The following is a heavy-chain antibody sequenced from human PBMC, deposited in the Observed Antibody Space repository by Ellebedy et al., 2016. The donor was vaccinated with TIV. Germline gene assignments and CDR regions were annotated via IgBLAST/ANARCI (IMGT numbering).Heavy chain of an antibody. Sequence: GESLKISCAASGFIFSDYTINWVRQAPGKGLEWVSSISSGSSYIYYADSMKGRFTISRDNAKKSLYLQMNNLRAEDTAVYYCARDSEMTFDFWGQGTLVTVSS. CDR1: GFIFSDYT. V-gene: IGHV3-21*04. CDR3: ARDSEMTFDF. CDR2: ISSGSSYI. D-gene: IGHD5-24*01. J-gene: IGHJ4*02.